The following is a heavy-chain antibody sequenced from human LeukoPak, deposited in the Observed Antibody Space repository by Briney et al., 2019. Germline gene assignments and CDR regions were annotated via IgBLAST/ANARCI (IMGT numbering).Heavy chain of an antibody. Sequence: PGGSLRLSCAASGFTFSDYYMSWIRQAPGKGLEWVSHISSSGSTIYYADSVKGRFTISRDNAKNSLYLQMNSLRAEDTAVYYCARSSNARRAPLIDYWGQGTLVTVSS. CDR3: ARSSNARRAPLIDY. CDR2: ISSSGSTI. CDR1: GFTFSDYY. V-gene: IGHV3-11*01. J-gene: IGHJ4*02. D-gene: IGHD2/OR15-2a*01.